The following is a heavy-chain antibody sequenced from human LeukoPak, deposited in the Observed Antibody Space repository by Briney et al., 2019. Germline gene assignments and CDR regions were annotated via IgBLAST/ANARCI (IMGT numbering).Heavy chain of an antibody. CDR2: IYHSGST. CDR1: GASISSSNW. Sequence: SGTLSPTCAVSGASISSSNWWTWVRQPPGKGLEWIGEIYHSGSTNYKPSLRSRVTISVDNSKNQFSLILNSVTAADTAVYYCARVSGVTTIDSWGQGTLVTASS. D-gene: IGHD1-1*01. CDR3: ARVSGVTTIDS. V-gene: IGHV4-4*02. J-gene: IGHJ4*02.